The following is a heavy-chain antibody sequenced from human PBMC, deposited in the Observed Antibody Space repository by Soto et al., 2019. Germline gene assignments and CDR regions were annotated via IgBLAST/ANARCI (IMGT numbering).Heavy chain of an antibody. D-gene: IGHD1-26*01. Sequence: QVQLVQSGAEVKKPGSSVKVSCKASGGTFSSHTINWVRQAPGQGLEWMGRIIPILGITNYAQRFQGRVTXSXXKFPSTAYLELSSRRSEDTAVYYCAKAGGRGDAYYYYEMDGWGQGTTVTVSS. J-gene: IGHJ6*02. V-gene: IGHV1-69*02. CDR1: GGTFSSHT. CDR3: AKAGGRGDAYYYYEMDG. CDR2: IIPILGIT.